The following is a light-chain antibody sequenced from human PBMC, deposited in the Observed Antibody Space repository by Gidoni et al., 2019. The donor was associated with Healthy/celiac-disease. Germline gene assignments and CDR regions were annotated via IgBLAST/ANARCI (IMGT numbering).Light chain of an antibody. V-gene: IGLV2-14*01. J-gene: IGLJ1*01. Sequence: ARTQPASVSGVPDQPITIACTGTSSDVGGYNSVSWYQQHPGKAPTLMIDDVSNRPSGVSNRFSGSTSGNTASLTISGLQAEDEADSYCSSYTSSSTLVFGTGTKVTVL. CDR3: SSYTSSSTLV. CDR2: DVS. CDR1: SSDVGGYNS.